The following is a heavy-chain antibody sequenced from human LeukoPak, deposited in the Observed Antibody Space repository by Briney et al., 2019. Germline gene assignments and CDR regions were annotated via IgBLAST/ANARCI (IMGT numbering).Heavy chain of an antibody. CDR2: IYYSGGT. J-gene: IGHJ3*02. V-gene: IGHV4-59*01. Sequence: SETLSLTCTVSGGSISSYYWSWIRQPPGKGLEWIGYIYYSGGTNYNPSLKSRVTISVDTSKNQFSLKLSSVTAADTAVYYCATGIAAAAPSDAFDIWGQGTMVTVSS. D-gene: IGHD6-13*01. CDR1: GGSISSYY. CDR3: ATGIAAAAPSDAFDI.